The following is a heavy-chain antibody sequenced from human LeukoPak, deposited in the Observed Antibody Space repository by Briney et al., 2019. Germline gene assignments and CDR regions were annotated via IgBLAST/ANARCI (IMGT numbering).Heavy chain of an antibody. Sequence: TSETLSLTCTVSGGSISSYYWSRIRQPPGKGLEWIGYIYYSGSTNYNPSLKSRVTISVDTSKNQFSLKLSSVTAADTAVYYCARAPKGYSSGWFLDYWGQGTLVTVSS. CDR1: GGSISSYY. CDR2: IYYSGST. J-gene: IGHJ4*02. D-gene: IGHD6-19*01. V-gene: IGHV4-59*01. CDR3: ARAPKGYSSGWFLDY.